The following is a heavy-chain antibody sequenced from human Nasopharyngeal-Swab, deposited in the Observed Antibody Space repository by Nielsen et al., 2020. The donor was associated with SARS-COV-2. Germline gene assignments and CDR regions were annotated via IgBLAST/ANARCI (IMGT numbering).Heavy chain of an antibody. D-gene: IGHD6-19*01. CDR3: ARGRIAVAGTVWYFDL. CDR1: GFMFSTYA. Sequence: GESLKISCAASGFMFSTYAMHWVRQAPGKGLEWVAVIWYDESNKYYGDSVKGRFTISRDNAKNSLYLQMNSLRAEDTAVYYCARGRIAVAGTVWYFDLWGRGTLVTVSS. V-gene: IGHV3-33*01. J-gene: IGHJ2*01. CDR2: IWYDESNK.